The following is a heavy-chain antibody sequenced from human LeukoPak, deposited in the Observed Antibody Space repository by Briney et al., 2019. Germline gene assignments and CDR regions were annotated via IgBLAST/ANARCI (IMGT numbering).Heavy chain of an antibody. CDR2: IFSNDEK. J-gene: IGHJ5*02. D-gene: IGHD1-26*01. CDR3: ARSGSYHNWFGP. V-gene: IGHV2-26*01. Sequence: SGPTLVNPTETLTLTCTVSGFSLSNARMGVSWIRQPPGKAVEWLAHIFSNDEKSYSTSLKSRLPISKDTSKSQVVLTMTNMDPVDTATYSCARSGSYHNWFGPWGQGTLVTVSS. CDR1: GFSLSNARMG.